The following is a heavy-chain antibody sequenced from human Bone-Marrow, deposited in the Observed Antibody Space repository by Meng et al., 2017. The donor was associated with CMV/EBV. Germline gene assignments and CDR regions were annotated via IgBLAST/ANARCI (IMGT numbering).Heavy chain of an antibody. CDR1: GFTFSSYA. CDR3: ARDNLRITIFGVVIKNWADWYFDL. J-gene: IGHJ2*01. V-gene: IGHV3-30-3*01. Sequence: GESLKISCAASGFTFSSYAMSWVRQAPGKGLEWVAVISYDGSNEYYADSVKGRFTISRDNSRNTLSLQMNSLRAEDTAVYYCARDNLRITIFGVVIKNWADWYFDLWGRGTLVTVSS. D-gene: IGHD3-3*01. CDR2: ISYDGSNE.